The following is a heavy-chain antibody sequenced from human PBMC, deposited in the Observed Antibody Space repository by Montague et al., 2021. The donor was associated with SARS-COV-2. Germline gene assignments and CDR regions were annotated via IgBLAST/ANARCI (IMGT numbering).Heavy chain of an antibody. Sequence: SETLSLTCTASGDSVSSTTYYWAWIRQPPGKGLEYIGTIYYSGSSYYNPSLKSRVAMSVDTSKNQFSLKLDSVTAADTAVYYCGRVGGGRTFYYWGQGILVTVSS. CDR1: GDSVSSTTYY. CDR3: GRVGGGRTFYY. D-gene: IGHD3-16*01. V-gene: IGHV4-39*07. CDR2: IYYSGSS. J-gene: IGHJ4*02.